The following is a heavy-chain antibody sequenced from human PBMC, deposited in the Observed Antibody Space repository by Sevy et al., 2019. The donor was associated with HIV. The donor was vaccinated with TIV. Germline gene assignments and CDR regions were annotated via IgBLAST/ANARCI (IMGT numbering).Heavy chain of an antibody. V-gene: IGHV1-24*01. D-gene: IGHD5-12*01. CDR1: GYTLTKLS. J-gene: IGHJ3*02. Sequence: ASVKVSCKVSGYTLTKLSMHWVRQAPGKGLEWMGGFDPEDGETIYAQKFQGRVTMTEDTSTETAYMELSSLRSEETAVYYCATPKYVGYDYESLDIWGQGTMVTVSS. CDR3: ATPKYVGYDYESLDI. CDR2: FDPEDGET.